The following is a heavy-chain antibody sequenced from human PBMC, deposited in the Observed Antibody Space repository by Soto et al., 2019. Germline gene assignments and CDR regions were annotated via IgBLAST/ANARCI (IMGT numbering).Heavy chain of an antibody. V-gene: IGHV4-39*01. CDR1: GGSISSSSSY. D-gene: IGHD6-19*01. Sequence: SETLSLTCTVSGGSISSSSSYWGWIRQPPGKGLEWIGSIYYSGSTYYNPSLKSRVNILQDTSKNQFSLNLTSMTAADTAVYYCASGIAVAGINYYYYGMDVWGQGTTVTSP. CDR3: ASGIAVAGINYYYYGMDV. J-gene: IGHJ6*02. CDR2: IYYSGST.